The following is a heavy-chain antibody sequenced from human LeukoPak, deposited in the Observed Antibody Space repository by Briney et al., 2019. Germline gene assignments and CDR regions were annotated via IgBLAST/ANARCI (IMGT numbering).Heavy chain of an antibody. CDR1: GGSINSYY. Sequence: SETLSLTCTVSGGSINSYYWSWIRQPPGKGLEWIGYIYYSGSTNYNPSLKSRVTISVDTSKNQFSLKLSSVTAADTAVYYCASGHGDYEFDYWGQGTLVTVSS. CDR3: ASGHGDYEFDY. D-gene: IGHD4-17*01. J-gene: IGHJ4*02. CDR2: IYYSGST. V-gene: IGHV4-59*01.